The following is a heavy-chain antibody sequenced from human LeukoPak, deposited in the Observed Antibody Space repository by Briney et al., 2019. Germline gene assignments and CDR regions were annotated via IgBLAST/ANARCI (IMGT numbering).Heavy chain of an antibody. Sequence: SETLSLTCTVSGXSIRTYYWSWIRQPPGKGLESIVYLFYSGSAYYNPSLKSRVTISVDTSKTQFSLKVNSVTAADTAVYYCAKNYYASGSYEGWFDLWGQGTLVTVSS. J-gene: IGHJ5*02. CDR2: LFYSGSA. CDR1: GXSIRTYY. V-gene: IGHV4-59*01. CDR3: AKNYYASGSYEGWFDL. D-gene: IGHD3-10*01.